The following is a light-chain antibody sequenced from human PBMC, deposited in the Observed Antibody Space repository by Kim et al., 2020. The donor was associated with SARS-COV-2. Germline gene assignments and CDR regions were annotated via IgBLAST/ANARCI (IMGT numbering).Light chain of an antibody. CDR1: QCIRSSY. CDR2: GAS. V-gene: IGKV3-20*01. Sequence: SPGETATLSCGASQCIRSSYLAWYQHKPGQAPRLLIYGASSRATGIPDRFSGSGSGTDFTLTISRLEPEDFAVYYCQQYDYSLPLTFGQGTKLEI. CDR3: QQYDYSLPLT. J-gene: IGKJ2*01.